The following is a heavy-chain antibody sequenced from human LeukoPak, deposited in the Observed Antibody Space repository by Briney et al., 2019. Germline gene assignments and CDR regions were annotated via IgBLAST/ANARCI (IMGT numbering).Heavy chain of an antibody. Sequence: TSETLSLTCAVYGGSFSGYYWSWIRQPPGKGLEWIGEINHSGSTNYNPSLKSRVTISVDTSKNQFSLKLSSVTAADTAVYYCARGGRLFTYYYGYRNWFDPWGQGTLVTVSS. V-gene: IGHV4-34*01. CDR1: GGSFSGYY. CDR3: ARGGRLFTYYYGYRNWFDP. D-gene: IGHD3-10*01. J-gene: IGHJ5*02. CDR2: INHSGST.